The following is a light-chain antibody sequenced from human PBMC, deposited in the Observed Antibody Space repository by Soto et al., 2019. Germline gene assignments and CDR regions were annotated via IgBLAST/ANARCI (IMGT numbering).Light chain of an antibody. CDR1: RTDIGSYNY. J-gene: IGLJ2*01. Sequence: QSVLTQPASVSGSPGQSITISCTGTRTDIGSYNYVSWYQQHPGKAPKLMIFDVKNRPSGISDRLSGTKSGSTASLSISGLQPEDEANYYCTSYTTSGALVAFGGGTQLTVL. CDR2: DVK. CDR3: TSYTTSGALVA. V-gene: IGLV2-14*01.